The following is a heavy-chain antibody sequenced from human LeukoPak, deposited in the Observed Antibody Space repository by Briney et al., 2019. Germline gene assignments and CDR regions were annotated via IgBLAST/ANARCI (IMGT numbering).Heavy chain of an antibody. CDR1: GGSFDSSSYY. Sequence: SETLSLTCTVSGGSFDSSSYYWGWVRQSPGRGLECIGTIFYAGDTYYNPSLESRVTMSVDTSKNQFSLKLSSVTAADTAVYYCAKGDGIAAFYWGQGTLVTVSS. CDR2: IFYAGDT. CDR3: AKGDGIAAFY. D-gene: IGHD6-13*01. J-gene: IGHJ4*02. V-gene: IGHV4-39*01.